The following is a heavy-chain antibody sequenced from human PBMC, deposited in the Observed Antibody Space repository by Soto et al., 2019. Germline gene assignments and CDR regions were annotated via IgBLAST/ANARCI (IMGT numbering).Heavy chain of an antibody. D-gene: IGHD5-18*01. CDR3: ARTSMQSRGYSYGHGGMDV. Sequence: GESLKISCKGSGYSFTSYWISWVRQMPGKGLEWMGRIDPSDSYTNYSPSFEGHVTISADKSISTAYLQWSSLKASDTAMYYCARTSMQSRGYSYGHGGMDVWGQGTTVTVSS. CDR1: GYSFTSYW. CDR2: IDPSDSYT. J-gene: IGHJ6*02. V-gene: IGHV5-10-1*01.